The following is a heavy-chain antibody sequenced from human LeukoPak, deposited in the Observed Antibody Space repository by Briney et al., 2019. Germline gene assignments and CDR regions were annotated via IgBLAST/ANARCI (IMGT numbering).Heavy chain of an antibody. V-gene: IGHV3-23*01. CDR1: GFTFSSYA. D-gene: IGHD6-19*01. CDR3: AKDVGNSSGFDY. CDR2: ISGSGGST. Sequence: AGSLRLSCAASGFTFSSYAMSWVRQAAGKGLEWVSAISGSGGSTYYADSVKGRFTISRDNSKNTLYLQMNSLRAEDTAVYYCAKDVGNSSGFDYWGQGTLVTVSS. J-gene: IGHJ4*02.